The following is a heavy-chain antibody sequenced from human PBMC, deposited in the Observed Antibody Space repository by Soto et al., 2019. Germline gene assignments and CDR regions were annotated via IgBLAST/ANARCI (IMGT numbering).Heavy chain of an antibody. CDR1: GGSITSYY. CDR2: IYYSGST. Sequence: SETLSLTCTVSGGSITSYYWSWVRQPPGKGLEWIGYIYYSGSTSYNPSLRSRVTISVDTSKNQFSLHLTSVTAADTAVYYCARGGSSWYSAFDYWGQGT. V-gene: IGHV4-59*01. CDR3: ARGGSSWYSAFDY. J-gene: IGHJ4*02. D-gene: IGHD6-13*01.